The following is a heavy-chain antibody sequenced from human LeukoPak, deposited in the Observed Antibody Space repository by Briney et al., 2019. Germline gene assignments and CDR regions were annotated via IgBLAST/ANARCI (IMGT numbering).Heavy chain of an antibody. V-gene: IGHV3-53*01. CDR3: ASAKLERGPYYFDY. CDR2: IYSGGST. Sequence: PGGSLRLSCAASGFTVSSNYMSWVRQAPGKGLEWVSVIYSGGSTYYADSVKGRFTISRDNSKNTLYLQMNSLRAEDTAVYYCASAKLERGPYYFDYWGQGTLVTVSS. D-gene: IGHD1-1*01. J-gene: IGHJ4*02. CDR1: GFTVSSNY.